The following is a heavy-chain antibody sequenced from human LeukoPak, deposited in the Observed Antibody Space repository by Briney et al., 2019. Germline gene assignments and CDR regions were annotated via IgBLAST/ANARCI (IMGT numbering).Heavy chain of an antibody. J-gene: IGHJ4*02. D-gene: IGHD3-22*01. V-gene: IGHV3-53*01. CDR1: GFTVSSNY. CDR3: ARDSNGPAF. Sequence: PGGSLRLSCAASGFTVSSNYMSWVRRAPGKGLEWVSVIYSGGGTFYSDSVKGRFTISRDYSKNTMYLQMDSLRADDTAVYYCARDSNGPAFWGQGTLVIVSS. CDR2: IYSGGGT.